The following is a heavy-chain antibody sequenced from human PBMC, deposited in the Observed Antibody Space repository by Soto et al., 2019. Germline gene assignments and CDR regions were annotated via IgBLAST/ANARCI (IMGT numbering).Heavy chain of an antibody. J-gene: IGHJ6*02. CDR1: AFTFGTYG. V-gene: IGHV3-23*03. D-gene: IGHD2-15*01. CDR2: FDAGSGKI. CDR3: TKWDGYADV. Sequence: EVLLVESGGGLVQPGGSLRLSCAGSAFTFGTYGTTWVRQAPGRGLEWVSGFDAGSGKIFYADSVKGPFIISRDNAKNTLYLQMNSLIDEDTAIYCCTKWDGYADVLGQGTTVTVSS.